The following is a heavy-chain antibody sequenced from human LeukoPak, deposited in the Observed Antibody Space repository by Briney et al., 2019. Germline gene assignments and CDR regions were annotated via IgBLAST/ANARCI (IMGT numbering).Heavy chain of an antibody. V-gene: IGHV4-59*01. J-gene: IGHJ4*02. CDR3: ARLGFSGYFSDY. CDR2: IYYTGST. CDR1: GGSISSYY. Sequence: PSETLSLTCTVSGGSISSYYWSWIRQPPGKGLEWIGYIYYTGSTNYNPSLKNRVTISVDMSKNQFSLKLSSVTAADTAVYYCARLGFSGYFSDYWGQGTLVTVSS. D-gene: IGHD3-22*01.